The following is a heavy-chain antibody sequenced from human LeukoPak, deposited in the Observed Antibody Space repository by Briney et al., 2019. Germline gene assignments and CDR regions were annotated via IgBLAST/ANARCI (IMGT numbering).Heavy chain of an antibody. J-gene: IGHJ4*02. Sequence: PSETLSLTRTVSGGSISSYYWSWIRQPPGKGLEWIGYIYYSGSTNYNPSLKSRVTISVDTSKNQFSLKLSSVTAGDTAVYYCARLAGDWTVGYWGQGTLVTVSS. CDR3: ARLAGDWTVGY. D-gene: IGHD2-21*02. CDR2: IYYSGST. V-gene: IGHV4-59*08. CDR1: GGSISSYY.